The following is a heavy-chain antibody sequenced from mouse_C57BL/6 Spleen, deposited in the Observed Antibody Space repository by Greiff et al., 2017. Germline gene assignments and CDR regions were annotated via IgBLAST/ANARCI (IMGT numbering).Heavy chain of an antibody. J-gene: IGHJ2*01. CDR3: AILYYDYGEGAY. V-gene: IGHV1-69*01. CDR2: IDPSDSYT. Sequence: QVHVKQPVAELVMPGASVKLSCTASGYTFTSYWMHWVKQRPGQGLAWIGEIDPSDSYTNYNQKFTGKSTLTVDKSSSTAYMQLSSLTSEDSAVYYCAILYYDYGEGAYWGQGTTLTVSS. CDR1: GYTFTSYW. D-gene: IGHD2-4*01.